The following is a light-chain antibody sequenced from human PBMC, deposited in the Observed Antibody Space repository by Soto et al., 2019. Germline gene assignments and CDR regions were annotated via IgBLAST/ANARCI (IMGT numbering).Light chain of an antibody. CDR1: QSISSY. J-gene: IGKJ1*01. CDR2: AAS. CDR3: QQSYSTPPT. V-gene: IGKV1-39*01. Sequence: ETQSTQSQSSLSTSVGDRVTITSPASQSISSYLNWYQQKPGKAPKLLICAASSLQSGVPSRFSGSGSGTDFTLTISSLQPEDFATYYCQQSYSTPPTFGQGTKVDIK.